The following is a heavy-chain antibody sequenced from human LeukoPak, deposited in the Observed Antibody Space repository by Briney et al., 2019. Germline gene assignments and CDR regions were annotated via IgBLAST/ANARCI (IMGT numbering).Heavy chain of an antibody. CDR1: GFTFSSYA. D-gene: IGHD3-10*01. CDR2: ISYDGSNK. Sequence: GRSLRLSCAASGFTFSSYAMHWVRQAPGKGPEWVAVISYDGSNKYYADSVKGRFTISRDNSKNTLYLQMNSLRAEDTAVYYCARDRIKYYYGSGSYYNPLYYYGMDVWGKGTTVTVSS. J-gene: IGHJ6*04. CDR3: ARDRIKYYYGSGSYYNPLYYYGMDV. V-gene: IGHV3-30*04.